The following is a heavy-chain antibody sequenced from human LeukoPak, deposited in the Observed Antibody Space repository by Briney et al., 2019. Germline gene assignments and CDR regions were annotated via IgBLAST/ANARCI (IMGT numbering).Heavy chain of an antibody. Sequence: PAGGSLRLSCAASGFTFSSYEMNWVRQAPGKGLEWVSYISSSGSTIYYADSVKGRFTISRDNAKNSLCLQMNSLRAEDTAVYYCAVTWFPYYFDYWGQGTLVTVSS. CDR1: GFTFSSYE. V-gene: IGHV3-48*03. CDR2: ISSSGSTI. D-gene: IGHD3-10*01. CDR3: AVTWFPYYFDY. J-gene: IGHJ4*02.